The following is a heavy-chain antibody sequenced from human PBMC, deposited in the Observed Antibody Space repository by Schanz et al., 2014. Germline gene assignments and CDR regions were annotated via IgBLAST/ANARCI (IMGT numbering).Heavy chain of an antibody. CDR3: ARAPPPYSSSPYYWYYGMDV. V-gene: IGHV3-53*01. J-gene: IGHJ6*02. Sequence: HLVESGGGLIQPGGSLRLSCAASGFTVSDNYMTWVRQAPGKGLEWVSVIYSGGSTYYADSVKGRFTISRDNSKNTLYLQMRSLRAEDTAVYYWARAPPPYSSSPYYWYYGMDVWGQGTTVTVSS. D-gene: IGHD6-6*01. CDR2: IYSGGST. CDR1: GFTVSDNY.